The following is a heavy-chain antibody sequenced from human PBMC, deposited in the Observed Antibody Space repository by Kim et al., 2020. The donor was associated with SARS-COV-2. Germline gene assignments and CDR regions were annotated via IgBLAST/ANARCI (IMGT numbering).Heavy chain of an antibody. V-gene: IGHV1-69*04. CDR2: IIPLFGIT. CDR3: ATVRSSWQSNCYYMDV. CDR1: GDTFSSYA. J-gene: IGHJ6*03. Sequence: SVKVSCKASGDTFSSYAISWVRQAPGQGLEWMGRIIPLFGITNYAQRFQGRVTITADTSTSTAYMELSSLRSEDTAVYRGATVRSSWQSNCYYMDVWGK.